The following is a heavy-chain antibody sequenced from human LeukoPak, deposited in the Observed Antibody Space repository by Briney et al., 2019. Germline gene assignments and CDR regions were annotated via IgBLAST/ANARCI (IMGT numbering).Heavy chain of an antibody. D-gene: IGHD3-10*01. V-gene: IGHV3-11*01. CDR2: ISSSGSTI. Sequence: GGSLRLSCAASGFTFSDYYMSWIRQAPGKGLEWVSYISSSGSTIYYADSVKGRFTISRDNARNSLFLQMNSLRAEDTAVYYCAKGGVRGVIMTSFDYWGQGTLVTVSS. CDR1: GFTFSDYY. J-gene: IGHJ4*02. CDR3: AKGGVRGVIMTSFDY.